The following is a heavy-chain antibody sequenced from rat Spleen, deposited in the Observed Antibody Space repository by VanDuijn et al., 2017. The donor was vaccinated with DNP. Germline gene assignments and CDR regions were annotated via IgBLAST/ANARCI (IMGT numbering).Heavy chain of an antibody. V-gene: IGHV5-7*01. D-gene: IGHD4-3*01. CDR3: ARDRDSGYQN. CDR1: GFVFSEYN. J-gene: IGHJ2*01. CDR2: IIYDGGRT. Sequence: EVQLVESGGGLVQPGRSLKLSCITSGFVFSEYNMAWVRQAPKKGLEWVADIIYDGGRTYYRDSVKGRFTISRDNAKNTLYLQMNSLRSEDTATYYCARDRDSGYQNWGQGVMVTVSS.